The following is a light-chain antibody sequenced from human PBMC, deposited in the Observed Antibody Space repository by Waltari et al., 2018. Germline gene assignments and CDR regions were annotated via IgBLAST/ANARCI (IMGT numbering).Light chain of an antibody. V-gene: IGKV3-11*01. Sequence: ESVLTQSPGTLSVSPGERATLSCRASESVSTALAWYQQKLGQAPRLPIYDASKRAIGIPARFSGSGSGTDFTLTISSLEPEDFAVYYCQQRPNWRFGRGTKVEMK. CDR2: DAS. J-gene: IGKJ1*01. CDR3: QQRPNWR. CDR1: ESVSTA.